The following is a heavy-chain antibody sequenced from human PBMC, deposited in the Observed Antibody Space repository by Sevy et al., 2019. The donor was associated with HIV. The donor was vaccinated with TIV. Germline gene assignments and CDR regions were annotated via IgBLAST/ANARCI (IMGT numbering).Heavy chain of an antibody. CDR1: GFTFGDYA. CDR3: TRGYDYYDSSGYYPHLYY. J-gene: IGHJ4*02. CDR2: IRSKAYGGTT. Sequence: GGSLRLSCTASGFTFGDYAMSWVRQAPGKGLEWVGFIRSKAYGGTTEYAASVKGRFTISRDDSKSIAYLQMNSLKTEDTAVYYCTRGYDYYDSSGYYPHLYYWGQGTLVTVSS. D-gene: IGHD3-22*01. V-gene: IGHV3-49*04.